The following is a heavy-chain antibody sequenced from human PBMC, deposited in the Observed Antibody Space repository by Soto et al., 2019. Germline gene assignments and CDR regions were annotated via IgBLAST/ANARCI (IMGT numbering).Heavy chain of an antibody. V-gene: IGHV3-21*01. CDR3: ARVIGRAHYYYYGMDV. J-gene: IGHJ6*02. Sequence: EVQLVESGGGLVKPGGSLRLSCAASGFTFSSYSMNWVRQAPGKGLEWVSSISSSSSYIYYADSVKGRFTISRDNAKNSLYLQMNSLRAEDTAVYYCARVIGRAHYYYYGMDVWGQGTTVTVSS. D-gene: IGHD3-16*01. CDR2: ISSSSSYI. CDR1: GFTFSSYS.